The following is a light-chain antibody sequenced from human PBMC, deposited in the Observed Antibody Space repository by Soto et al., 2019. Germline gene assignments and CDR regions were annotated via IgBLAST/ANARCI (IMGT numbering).Light chain of an antibody. CDR2: KAS. V-gene: IGKV1-5*03. CDR3: QQYNSYPS. J-gene: IGKJ4*01. CDR1: QSISSW. Sequence: DIKMTQSPSTLSASVGDRVTITCRASQSISSWLAWYQQKPGKAPKLLIYKASSLESGVPSRFSGSGSGTEFTLTISSLQPDDFATYYFQQYNSYPSFGGGTKVEIK.